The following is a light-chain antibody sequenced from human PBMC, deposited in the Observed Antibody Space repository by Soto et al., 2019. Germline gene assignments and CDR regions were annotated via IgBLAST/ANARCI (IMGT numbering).Light chain of an antibody. V-gene: IGKV2-28*01. CDR3: MQALQTPYT. CDR2: LGS. Sequence: IVMTQSPLSLPVTPGVSPSITCRAGQISLNGNGYTCLGWTLQKPGQSLRLLMYLGSNRAPGVPRLVSGSGSGTDFTLKISRVDAEDVGVYYCMQALQTPYTFGQGTKLEIK. J-gene: IGKJ2*01. CDR1: QISLNGNGYTC.